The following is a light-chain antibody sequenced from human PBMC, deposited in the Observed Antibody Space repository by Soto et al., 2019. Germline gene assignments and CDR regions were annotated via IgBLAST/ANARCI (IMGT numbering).Light chain of an antibody. CDR3: QSYDSSLSSYV. CDR1: SSNIGTGYD. Sequence: QAVVTQPPSVSGAPGQRVTISCTGSSSNIGTGYDVHWYQQLPGTAPKLLIYSNGNRPSGVPDRFSGSKSGTSASLAITGLQAEDEADYYCQSYDSSLSSYVFGTGTKLTVL. V-gene: IGLV1-40*01. CDR2: SNG. J-gene: IGLJ1*01.